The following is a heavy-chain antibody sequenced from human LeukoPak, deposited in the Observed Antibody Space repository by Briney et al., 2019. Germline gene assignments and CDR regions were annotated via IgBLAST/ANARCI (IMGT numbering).Heavy chain of an antibody. CDR1: GFTFSSYS. V-gene: IGHV3-21*01. J-gene: IGHJ4*02. Sequence: PGGSLRLSCAASGFTFSSYSMNWVRQAPGKGLEWVSSISSSSSYIYYADSVKGRFTISRDNAKNSLYLQMNSLRAEDTAVYYCARDTYYYDSSGYSTIDYWGQGTLVTVSS. CDR3: ARDTYYYDSSGYSTIDY. CDR2: ISSSSSYI. D-gene: IGHD3-22*01.